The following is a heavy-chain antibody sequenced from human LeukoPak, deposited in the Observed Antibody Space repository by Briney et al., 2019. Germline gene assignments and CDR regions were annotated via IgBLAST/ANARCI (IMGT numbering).Heavy chain of an antibody. Sequence: ASVKVSCKASGYTFTSYAMHWVRQAPGQRLEWMGWINAGNGNTKYSQSFQGRVTITRDTSASTAYMELSSLRSEDTAMYFCARYAASTELDYWGQGTLVTVSS. CDR3: ARYAASTELDY. V-gene: IGHV1-3*01. CDR2: INAGNGNT. CDR1: GYTFTSYA. J-gene: IGHJ4*02. D-gene: IGHD1-14*01.